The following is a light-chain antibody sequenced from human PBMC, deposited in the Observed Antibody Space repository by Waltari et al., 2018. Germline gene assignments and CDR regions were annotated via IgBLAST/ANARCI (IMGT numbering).Light chain of an antibody. Sequence: DIQMTQSPSPLSASVGDRVTTTGRASQGISNSLAWYQQKPGKAPKLLLYAASRLESGVPSRFSGSGSGTDYTLTISSLQPEDFATYYCQQYYSTPPEWTFGQGTKVEIK. CDR2: AAS. J-gene: IGKJ1*01. V-gene: IGKV1-NL1*01. CDR3: QQYYSTPPEWT. CDR1: QGISNS.